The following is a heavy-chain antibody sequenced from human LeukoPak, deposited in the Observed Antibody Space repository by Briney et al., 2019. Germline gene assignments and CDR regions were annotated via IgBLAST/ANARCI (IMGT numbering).Heavy chain of an antibody. D-gene: IGHD3-22*01. CDR2: ISPSSGST. Sequence: ASVKVSCKASGYDFTSYYMHWLRQAPGQGLEWMAIISPSSGSTSFAQKFRGRLSMTRDTSTSTVYMELRSLRSEDTAVYYCARGSSTAVVILDPYYFDSWGQGTLVTVSS. J-gene: IGHJ4*02. CDR1: GYDFTSYY. CDR3: ARGSSTAVVILDPYYFDS. V-gene: IGHV1-46*01.